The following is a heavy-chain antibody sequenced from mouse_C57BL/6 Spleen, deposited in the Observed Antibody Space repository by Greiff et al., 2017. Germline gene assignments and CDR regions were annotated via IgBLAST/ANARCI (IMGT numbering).Heavy chain of an antibody. D-gene: IGHD2-3*01. CDR1: GFTFSSYG. CDR2: ISSGGSYT. V-gene: IGHV5-6*01. CDR3: ARLYDGSNYAMDY. J-gene: IGHJ4*01. Sequence: EVNVVESGGDLVKPGGSLKLSCAASGFTFSSYGMSWVRQTPDKRLEWVATISSGGSYTYYPDSVKGRFTISRDNAKNTLYLQMSSLKSEDTAMYYCARLYDGSNYAMDYWGQGTSVTVSS.